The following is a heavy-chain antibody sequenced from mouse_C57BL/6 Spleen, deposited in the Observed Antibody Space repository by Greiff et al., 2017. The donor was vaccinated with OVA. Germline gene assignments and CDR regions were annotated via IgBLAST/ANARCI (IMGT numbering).Heavy chain of an antibody. D-gene: IGHD2-2*01. V-gene: IGHV5-4*01. Sequence: EVQGVESGGGLVKPGGSLKLSCAASGFTFSSYAMSWVRQTPEKRLEWVATISDGGSYTYYPDNVKGRFTISRDNAKNNLYLQMSHLKSEDTAMYYCARDPSTMVTRTWFAYWGQGTLVTVSA. CDR1: GFTFSSYA. CDR3: ARDPSTMVTRTWFAY. CDR2: ISDGGSYT. J-gene: IGHJ3*01.